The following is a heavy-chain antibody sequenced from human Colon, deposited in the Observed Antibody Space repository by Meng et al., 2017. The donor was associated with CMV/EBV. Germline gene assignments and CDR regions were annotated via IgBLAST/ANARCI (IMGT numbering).Heavy chain of an antibody. J-gene: IGHJ1*01. D-gene: IGHD1-26*01. Sequence: GESLKISRAASGFTFKNEWMAWVRQAPGKGLEWVGRIKSKTDGETSDLAAPAKGRFTLSRDDKRNMLYLQMNSLRTEDTAMYYCVTELHYSGWGQGTLVTVSS. CDR3: VTELHYSG. CDR2: IKSKTDGETS. V-gene: IGHV3-15*01. CDR1: GFTFKNEW.